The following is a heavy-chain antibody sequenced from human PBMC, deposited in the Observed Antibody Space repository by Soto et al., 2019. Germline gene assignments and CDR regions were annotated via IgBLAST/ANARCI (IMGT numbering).Heavy chain of an antibody. CDR1: GGYFSGYY. J-gene: IGHJ6*02. CDR3: AGQLVVVTAITSYYGMDV. Sequence: SETLSLTCAVYGGYFSGYYWSWIRQPPGKGLEWIGEINHSGSTNYNPSLKSRVTISVDTSKNQFSLKLSSVTAADTAVYYCAGQLVVVTAITSYYGMDVWGQGTTVTVSS. V-gene: IGHV4-34*01. D-gene: IGHD2-21*02. CDR2: INHSGST.